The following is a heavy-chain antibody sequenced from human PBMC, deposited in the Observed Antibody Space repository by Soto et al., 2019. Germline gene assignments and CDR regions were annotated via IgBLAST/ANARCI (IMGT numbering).Heavy chain of an antibody. CDR2: ISGSDGTT. CDR1: GFTFRSYA. Sequence: EVQLLESGGGLVQPGGSLRLSCAASGFTFRSYAMSWVRQAPGKGLEWVSAISGSDGTTYYADSVEGRFTISRDNSKNTVYLQMNNLRAEDTAVYYCAEGGVDSSGWYFLNYWGQGTLVTVSS. J-gene: IGHJ4*02. D-gene: IGHD6-19*01. V-gene: IGHV3-23*01. CDR3: AEGGVDSSGWYFLNY.